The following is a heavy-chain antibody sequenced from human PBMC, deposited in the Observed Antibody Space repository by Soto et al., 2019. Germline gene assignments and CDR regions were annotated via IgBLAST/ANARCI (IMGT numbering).Heavy chain of an antibody. CDR1: GYTFTSYG. Sequence: QVQLVQSGAEVKKPGASVKVSCKASGYTFTSYGISWVRQAPGQGLEWMGWISAYNGNTNYAQKLQGRVTMTTDTSTSTAYMELRSLRSDDTAVYYCARDLLNDYCDPIEPFDYWGQGTLVTVSS. CDR2: ISAYNGNT. CDR3: ARDLLNDYCDPIEPFDY. V-gene: IGHV1-18*01. D-gene: IGHD4-17*01. J-gene: IGHJ4*02.